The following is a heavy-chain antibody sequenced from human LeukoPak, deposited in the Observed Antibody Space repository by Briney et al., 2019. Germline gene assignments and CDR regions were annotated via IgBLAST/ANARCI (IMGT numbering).Heavy chain of an antibody. CDR2: IYYSGST. V-gene: IGHV4-30-4*08. J-gene: IGHJ4*02. Sequence: SETLPLTCAVYGGSFSGYYWSWIRQPPGKGLEWIGYIYYSGSTYYNPSLKSRVTISVDTSKNQFSLKLSSVTAADTAVYYCARAPLYSGSYGNWGQGTLVTVSS. D-gene: IGHD1-26*01. CDR3: ARAPLYSGSYGN. CDR1: GGSFSGYY.